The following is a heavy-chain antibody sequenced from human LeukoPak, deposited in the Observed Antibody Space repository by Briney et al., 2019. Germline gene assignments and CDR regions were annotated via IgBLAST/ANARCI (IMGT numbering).Heavy chain of an antibody. D-gene: IGHD2-2*01. CDR1: GFTFSSYE. J-gene: IGHJ6*02. CDR2: ISSSGSTI. V-gene: IGHV3-48*03. Sequence: GGSLRLSCAASGFTFSSYEMNWVRQAPGKGLEWVSYISSSGSTIYYADSVKGRFTISRDNAKNSLYLQMNGLRAEDTAVYYCAREGSVVVPAAGMDVWGQGTTVTVSS. CDR3: AREGSVVVPAAGMDV.